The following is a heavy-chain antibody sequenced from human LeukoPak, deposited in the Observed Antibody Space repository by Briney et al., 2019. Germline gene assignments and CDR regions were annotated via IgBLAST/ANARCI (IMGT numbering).Heavy chain of an antibody. CDR2: IYPGDSDT. J-gene: IGHJ6*03. Sequence: GESLKISCEGSGYIFSNYYIAWVRQMPGKGLEWMGIIYPGDSDTRYSPSFQGQVTISADKSISTAYLQWSSLKASDTAMYYCARQGLSRELVPWYMDVWGKGTTVTVSS. CDR1: GYIFSNYY. D-gene: IGHD1-26*01. CDR3: ARQGLSRELVPWYMDV. V-gene: IGHV5-51*01.